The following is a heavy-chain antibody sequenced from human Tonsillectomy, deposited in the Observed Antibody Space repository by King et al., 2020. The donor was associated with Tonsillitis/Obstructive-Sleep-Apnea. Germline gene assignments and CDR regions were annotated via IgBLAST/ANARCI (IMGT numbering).Heavy chain of an antibody. CDR1: GFTFSNAW. J-gene: IGHJ6*03. D-gene: IGHD2-2*01. V-gene: IGHV3-15*01. CDR2: IKSKTNGGTT. CDR3: TRDGGYCSSTSCYYYYMDV. Sequence: VQLVESGGGLVKPGGSLRLSCAASGFTFSNAWMSWVRQAPGKGLEWLGRIKSKTNGGTTDYAAPVKGRFTISSDDSKNTLYLQMNSLKTEDTAVYYCTRDGGYCSSTSCYYYYMDVWGKGTTVTVSS.